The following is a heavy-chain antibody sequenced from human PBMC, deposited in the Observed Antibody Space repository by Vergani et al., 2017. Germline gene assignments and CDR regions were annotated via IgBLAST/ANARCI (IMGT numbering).Heavy chain of an antibody. CDR3: ARDFGGECYFDL. CDR1: GASIDSFY. Sequence: VLLQEPGPGLVKPSETLSLKCSVSGASIDSFYWSWLRQSPGKGLEWIGYVFRYGTVKYNTSFNFRAAIDTSNNQLSLRLSSVTAADTALYYCARDFGGECYFDLWGRGTFVTVSP. V-gene: IGHV4-59*01. D-gene: IGHD2-21*01. J-gene: IGHJ2*01. CDR2: VFRYGTV.